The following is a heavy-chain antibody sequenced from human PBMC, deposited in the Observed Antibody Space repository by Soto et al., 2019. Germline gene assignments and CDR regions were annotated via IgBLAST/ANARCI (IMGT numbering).Heavy chain of an antibody. J-gene: IGHJ1*01. CDR2: ISAYNGNT. CDR3: AGAKTSSSWLQH. Sequence: GQLVQSGAEVKKPGASVKVSCKASGYTLTSYGISWVRQAPGQGLELMGWISAYNGNTNYAQKHQGRVTMTTDTPTSTAYMELRSLRFDVTAVYYCAGAKTSSSWLQHWGQGTLVTVSS. CDR1: GYTLTSYG. D-gene: IGHD6-13*01. V-gene: IGHV1-18*04.